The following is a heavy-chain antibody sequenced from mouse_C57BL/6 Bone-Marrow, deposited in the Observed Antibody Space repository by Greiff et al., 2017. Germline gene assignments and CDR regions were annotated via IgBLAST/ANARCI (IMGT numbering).Heavy chain of an antibody. CDR3: AREGVLRFDY. Sequence: VQLQQSGAELVRPGTSVKMSCKASGYTFTNYWIGWAKQRPGHGLEWIGDIYPGGGYTNYNEKFKGKATLTADKSSSTAYMQFSSLTSEDSAIYYCAREGVLRFDYWGQGTTLTVSS. V-gene: IGHV1-63*01. J-gene: IGHJ2*01. CDR2: IYPGGGYT. CDR1: GYTFTNYW. D-gene: IGHD1-1*01.